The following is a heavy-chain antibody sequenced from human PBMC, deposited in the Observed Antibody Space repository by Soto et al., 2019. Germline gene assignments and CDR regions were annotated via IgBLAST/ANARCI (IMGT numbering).Heavy chain of an antibody. V-gene: IGHV4-34*01. CDR1: GGSFSGYY. CDR3: ASGWFGELYAWFDP. J-gene: IGHJ5*02. D-gene: IGHD3-10*01. Sequence: QVQLQQWGAGLLKPSETLSLTCAVYGGSFSGYYWSWIRQPPGKGLEWIGEINHSGSTNYNPSLKSRVTISVDTSKNQFSLKLSSVTAADTAVYYCASGWFGELYAWFDPWGQGTLVTVSS. CDR2: INHSGST.